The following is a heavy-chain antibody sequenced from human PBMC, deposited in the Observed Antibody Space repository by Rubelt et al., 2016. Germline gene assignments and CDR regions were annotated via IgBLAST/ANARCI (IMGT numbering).Heavy chain of an antibody. Sequence: SMNWVRQAPGKGLEWVAYITSSSSRIYYTDSVKGRATISRDNAKNSLYLQMNSLKTEDTAVYFCATYYDVLARYSGLEPFDTWGQGTMVIVSS. D-gene: IGHD3-9*01. CDR2: ITSSSSRI. J-gene: IGHJ3*02. CDR3: ATYYDVLARYSGLEPFDT. V-gene: IGHV3-48*04. CDR1: S.